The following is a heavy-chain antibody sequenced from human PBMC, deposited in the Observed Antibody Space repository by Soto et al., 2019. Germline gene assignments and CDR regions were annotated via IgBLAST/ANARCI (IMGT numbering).Heavy chain of an antibody. D-gene: IGHD3-22*01. Sequence: GASVKVSCKASGYTFTGYYMHWVRQAPGQGLEWMGWINPNSGGTNYAQKFQGRVTMTRDTSISTAYMGLSRLRSDDTAVYYCARPYYYDSSGYYYDLYYFDYWGQGTLVTVSS. J-gene: IGHJ4*02. CDR2: INPNSGGT. V-gene: IGHV1-2*02. CDR1: GYTFTGYY. CDR3: ARPYYYDSSGYYYDLYYFDY.